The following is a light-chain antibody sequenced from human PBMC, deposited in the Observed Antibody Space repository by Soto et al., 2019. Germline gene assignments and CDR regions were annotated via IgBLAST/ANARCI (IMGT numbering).Light chain of an antibody. CDR1: QSVSSS. J-gene: IGKJ4*01. Sequence: EIVLTQSPATLSLSPGERVTLSCRASQSVSSSLAWYQQKPGQAPRLLIFDASSRATGIPARFSGSGSGTDFTLTINTLEPEDFAIYYCQQRRNWPLTFGGGTKVEIK. CDR3: QQRRNWPLT. CDR2: DAS. V-gene: IGKV3-11*01.